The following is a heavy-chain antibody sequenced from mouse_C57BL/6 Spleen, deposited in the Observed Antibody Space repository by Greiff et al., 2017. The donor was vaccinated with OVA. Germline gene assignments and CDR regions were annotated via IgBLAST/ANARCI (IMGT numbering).Heavy chain of an antibody. Sequence: EVKLQQSGPELVKPGASVKISCKASGYTFTDYYMNWVKQSHGKSLEWIGDINPNNGGTSYNQKFKGKATLTVDKSSSTAYMELRSLTSEDSAVYYCARRYFDVWGTGTTVTVSS. J-gene: IGHJ1*03. CDR1: GYTFTDYY. CDR3: ARRYFDV. V-gene: IGHV1-26*01. CDR2: INPNNGGT.